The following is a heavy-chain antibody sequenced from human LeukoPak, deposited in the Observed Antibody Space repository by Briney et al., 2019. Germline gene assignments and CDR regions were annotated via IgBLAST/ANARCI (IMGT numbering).Heavy chain of an antibody. J-gene: IGHJ4*02. V-gene: IGHV3-30-3*01. CDR1: GFTFSSHA. CDR3: ARDHVDSSSWRFDY. D-gene: IGHD6-13*01. CDR2: ISYDGSNK. Sequence: GGSLRLSCAASGFTFSSHAMHWVRQAPGKGLEWVAVISYDGSNKYYADSVKGRFTISRDNSKNTLYLQMNSLRAEDTAVYYCARDHVDSSSWRFDYWGQGTLVTVSS.